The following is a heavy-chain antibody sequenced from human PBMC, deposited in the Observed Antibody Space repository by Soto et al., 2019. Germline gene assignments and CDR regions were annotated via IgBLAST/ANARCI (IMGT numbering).Heavy chain of an antibody. CDR3: ARLSGDGFWNSYSPYNLFES. CDR1: GFAFANYE. CDR2: INGGGDVK. V-gene: IGHV3-48*03. Sequence: EVQVVESGGGLVQPGRSLRLSCAASGFAFANYEMHWVRQAPGKGLEWVAYINGGGDVKYYADSVEGRFTISRDNAKNAQFLQMDNLRDEDTAIYYCARLSGDGFWNSYSPYNLFESWGQGALVTVSS. D-gene: IGHD3-3*01. J-gene: IGHJ5*01.